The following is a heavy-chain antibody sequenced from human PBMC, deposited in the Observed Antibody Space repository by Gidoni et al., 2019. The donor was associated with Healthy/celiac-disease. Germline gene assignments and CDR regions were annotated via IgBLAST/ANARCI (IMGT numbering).Heavy chain of an antibody. CDR2: IRQDGSEK. Sequence: ECPGKGLEWVANIRQDGSEKNYVDSVKGRFTISRDNVKNSVYLEMINLGAVDTAVYYFARNSATGFRRWFDSCVQGSLV. D-gene: IGHD3-9*01. CDR3: ARNSATGFRRWFDS. J-gene: IGHJ5*01. V-gene: IGHV3-7*01.